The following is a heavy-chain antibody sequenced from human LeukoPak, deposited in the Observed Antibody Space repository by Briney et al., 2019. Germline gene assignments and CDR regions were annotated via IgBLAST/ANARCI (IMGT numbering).Heavy chain of an antibody. J-gene: IGHJ6*04. V-gene: IGHV3-7*01. D-gene: IGHD3-16*01. CDR2: IKQDGSEK. Sequence: GGSLRLSCGAAGFTFSNYWMSWVRQAPGKGLEWVANIKQDGSEKWYVDSVKGRFTISRDNAKNSLDLQMNSLTVEDTAVYYCARDRKVMITFEGVIAVDADVWGNGTTVIVSS. CDR3: ARDRKVMITFEGVIAVDADV. CDR1: GFTFSNYW.